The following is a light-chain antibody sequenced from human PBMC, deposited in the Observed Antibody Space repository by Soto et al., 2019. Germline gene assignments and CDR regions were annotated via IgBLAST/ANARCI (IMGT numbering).Light chain of an antibody. CDR2: DVN. Sequence: LAQPASVSGSFGQSITISCSGPNTDLGVYGYVSWYQHQPGKAPKLLIYDVNNRPSGISDRFSGSKSGDTASLTISGLQAEDEADYFCFSKISGFVYGFGTGTKVTVL. CDR3: FSKISGFVYG. CDR1: NTDLGVYGY. V-gene: IGLV2-14*01. J-gene: IGLJ1*01.